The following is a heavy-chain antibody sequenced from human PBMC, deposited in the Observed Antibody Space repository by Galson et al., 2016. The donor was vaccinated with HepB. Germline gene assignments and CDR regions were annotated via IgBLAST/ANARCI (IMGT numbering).Heavy chain of an antibody. CDR1: GFTFHDYA. V-gene: IGHV3-9*01. CDR2: ISWNSGAK. CDR3: AKATSGSAYGSRYFQH. Sequence: SLRLSCAASGFTFHDYAMHWVRQAPGKGLEWVSGISWNSGAKGYGDSVKGRFTISRDNAKNSLFLHMESLRAGDTALYYCAKATSGSAYGSRYFQHWGQGTLVTVSS. J-gene: IGHJ1*01. D-gene: IGHD3-10*01.